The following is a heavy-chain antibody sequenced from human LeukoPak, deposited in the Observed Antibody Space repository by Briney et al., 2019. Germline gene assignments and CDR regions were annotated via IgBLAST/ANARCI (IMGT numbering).Heavy chain of an antibody. V-gene: IGHV1-46*01. CDR2: INPSGGST. J-gene: IGHJ4*02. CDR3: ARDRISRYSSGWYSFAGVY. CDR1: GYTFTSYY. Sequence: ASVKVSCKASGYTFTSYYMHWVRQAPGQGLEWMGIINPSGGSTSYAQKFQGRVTMTRDTSTSTVYMGLSSLRSEDTAVYYCARDRISRYSSGWYSFAGVYWGQGTLVTVSS. D-gene: IGHD6-19*01.